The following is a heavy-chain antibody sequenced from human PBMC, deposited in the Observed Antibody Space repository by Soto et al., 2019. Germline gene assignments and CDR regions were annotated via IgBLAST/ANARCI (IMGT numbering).Heavy chain of an antibody. CDR2: ITSNGGNT. D-gene: IGHD2-21*01. V-gene: IGHV3-64*02. Sequence: GGSLRLSCAASGFTFSSYAMHWVRQAPGKGLEYVSAITSNGGNTDYAGSVKGRFTISRDNSKNTLYLQMGSLRAEDMAVYYCARRIPFGYGMAVWGQGTTVTVSS. CDR3: ARRIPFGYGMAV. CDR1: GFTFSSYA. J-gene: IGHJ6*02.